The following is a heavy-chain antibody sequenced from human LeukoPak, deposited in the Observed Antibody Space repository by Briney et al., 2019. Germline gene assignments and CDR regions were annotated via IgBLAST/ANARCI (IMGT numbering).Heavy chain of an antibody. CDR2: ISGSGGST. V-gene: IGHV3-23*01. D-gene: IGHD5-12*01. CDR3: AKDLGYLATKLGGDY. Sequence: PGGSLRLSCAASGFTFSSYAMSWVGQAPGKGLEWVSPISGSGGSTYYADSVKGRFTISRDNSKNTLYLQMNSLRAEDTAVYYCAKDLGYLATKLGGDYWGQGTLVTVSS. J-gene: IGHJ4*02. CDR1: GFTFSSYA.